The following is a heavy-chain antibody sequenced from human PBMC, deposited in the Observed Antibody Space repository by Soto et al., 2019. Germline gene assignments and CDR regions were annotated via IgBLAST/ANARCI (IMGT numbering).Heavy chain of an antibody. J-gene: IGHJ4*02. Sequence: GALRVSCEGSVFTFTDYYMAWIRQAPGKGLEWVSYITRSAFTMSYADSVKGRFTISRDNAKNSLYLQMHSLRADDTAVYYCARVPYGTDLYYFDYWGQGTLVTVSS. D-gene: IGHD3-10*01. V-gene: IGHV3-11*01. CDR3: ARVPYGTDLYYFDY. CDR1: VFTFTDYY. CDR2: ITRSAFTM.